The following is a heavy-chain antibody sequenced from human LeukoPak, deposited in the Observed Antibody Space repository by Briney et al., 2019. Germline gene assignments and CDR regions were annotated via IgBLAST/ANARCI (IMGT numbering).Heavy chain of an antibody. CDR2: IWYDGSNK. CDR1: GFTFSSYG. J-gene: IGHJ4*02. D-gene: IGHD3-3*01. V-gene: IGHV3-33*01. Sequence: PGRSLRLSCAASGFTFSSYGMHWVRQAPGKGLEWVAVIWYDGSNKYYADSVKGRFPISRDNSKNTLYLQMNSLRAEDTAVYYCASYGLTAGGDFDYWGQGTLVTVSS. CDR3: ASYGLTAGGDFDY.